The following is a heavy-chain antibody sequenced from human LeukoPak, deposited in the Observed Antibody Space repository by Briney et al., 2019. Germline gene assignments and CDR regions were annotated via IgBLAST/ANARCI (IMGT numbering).Heavy chain of an antibody. CDR2: ISGSGGST. D-gene: IGHD1-7*01. CDR1: GFTFSSYG. Sequence: PGGSLRLSCAASGFTFSSYGMSWVRQAPGKGLEWVSAISGSGGSTYYADSVKGRFTISRDNAKNSLYLQMNSLRAEDTAVYYCARAHNWKYGTFDYWGQGTLVTVSS. CDR3: ARAHNWKYGTFDY. V-gene: IGHV3-23*01. J-gene: IGHJ4*02.